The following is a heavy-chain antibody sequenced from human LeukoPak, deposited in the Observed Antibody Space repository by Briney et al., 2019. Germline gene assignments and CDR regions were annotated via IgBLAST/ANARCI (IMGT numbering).Heavy chain of an antibody. CDR3: ATALSGDGYYFDY. V-gene: IGHV4-61*02. J-gene: IGHJ4*02. CDR2: IYTSGST. Sequence: SETLSLTCTVSGGSISSGSYYWSWIRQPAGKGLEWIGRIYTSGSTNYNPSLKSRVTISIDTSKNQFSLKLSSVTAADTAVYYCATALSGDGYYFDYWGRGTLVTVSS. CDR1: GGSISSGSYY. D-gene: IGHD5-24*01.